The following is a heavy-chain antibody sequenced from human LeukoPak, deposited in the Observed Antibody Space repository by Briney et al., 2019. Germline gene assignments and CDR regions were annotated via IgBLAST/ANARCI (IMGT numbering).Heavy chain of an antibody. CDR1: GFTVSSNY. D-gene: IGHD3-22*01. CDR2: IYSGGTT. CDR3: VRSAFHAGSGNYYDY. Sequence: GGSLRLSCAASGFTVSSNYMSWVRQAPGKGLEWVSVIYSGGTTNHADSVKGRFTVSRDNSKNTLYLQMNSLRVEDTAVYYCVRSAFHAGSGNYYDYWGQGTLVTVSS. V-gene: IGHV3-66*01. J-gene: IGHJ4*02.